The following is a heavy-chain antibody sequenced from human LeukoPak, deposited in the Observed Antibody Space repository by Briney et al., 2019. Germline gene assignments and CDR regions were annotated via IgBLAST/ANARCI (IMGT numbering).Heavy chain of an antibody. V-gene: IGHV4-39*01. D-gene: IGHD3-10*01. CDR1: GGSISSSSYY. Sequence: SETLSLTCTVSGGSISSSSYYWGWIRQPPGKGLEWIGSIYYSGSTYYNPSLKSRVTISVDTSKNQFSLKLSSVTAADTAVYYCASSYYYGSGSYIDYWGQGTLVTVSS. CDR3: ASSYYYGSGSYIDY. CDR2: IYYSGST. J-gene: IGHJ4*02.